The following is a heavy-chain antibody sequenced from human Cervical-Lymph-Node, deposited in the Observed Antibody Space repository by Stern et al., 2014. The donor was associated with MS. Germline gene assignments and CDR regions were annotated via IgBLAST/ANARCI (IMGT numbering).Heavy chain of an antibody. Sequence: EQLVESGGGVVQPGRSLSLSCVASGFTFSTYAMHWVRQAPGTGLEWVAFVSYDGTQRNSTDSVKARFTISRDNSKNTLYLHMNSLRDEDTAVYFCARGGRGVGLEYWGQGALVTVSS. D-gene: IGHD3-10*01. CDR3: ARGGRGVGLEY. CDR1: GFTFSTYA. CDR2: VSYDGTQR. J-gene: IGHJ4*02. V-gene: IGHV3-30-3*01.